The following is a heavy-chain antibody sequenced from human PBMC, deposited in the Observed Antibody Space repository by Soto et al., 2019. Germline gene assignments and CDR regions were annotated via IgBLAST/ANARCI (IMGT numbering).Heavy chain of an antibody. D-gene: IGHD5-12*01. Sequence: QVQLVQSGAEVKKPGASVKVSCKASGYTFTSYGISWVRQAPGQGLEWMGWISAYNGNTNYAQKLXGXAXMXTDTPTSTAYMELRSLRSDDTAVYYCARDNGYESDYWGQGTLVTVSS. CDR2: ISAYNGNT. J-gene: IGHJ4*02. CDR3: ARDNGYESDY. V-gene: IGHV1-18*01. CDR1: GYTFTSYG.